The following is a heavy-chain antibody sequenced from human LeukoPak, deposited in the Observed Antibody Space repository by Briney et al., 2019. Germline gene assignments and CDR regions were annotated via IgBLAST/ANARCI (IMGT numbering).Heavy chain of an antibody. J-gene: IGHJ6*03. CDR1: GYTFTSYD. V-gene: IGHV1-8*03. D-gene: IGHD1-7*01. CDR2: MNPNSGNT. CDR3: ARGFRSNWNSNYYYYYMDV. Sequence: EASVKVSCKASGYTFTSYDINWVRQATGQGLEWMGWMNPNSGNTGYAQKFQGRVTITRNTSISTAYMELSSLRSEDTAVYYCARGFRSNWNSNYYYYYMDVWGKGTTVTVSS.